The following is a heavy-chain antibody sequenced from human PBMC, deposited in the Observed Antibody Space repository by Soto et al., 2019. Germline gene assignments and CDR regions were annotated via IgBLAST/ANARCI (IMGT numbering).Heavy chain of an antibody. CDR3: AKDLAVSPGPADSRYYYYMDV. J-gene: IGHJ6*03. D-gene: IGHD2-15*01. Sequence: GGSLRLSCAASGFTFSSYGMHWVRQAPGKGLEWVAVISYDGSNKYYADSVKGRFTISRDNSKNTLYLQMNSLRAEDTAVYYCAKDLAVSPGPADSRYYYYMDVWGKGTTVTVSS. CDR2: ISYDGSNK. V-gene: IGHV3-30*18. CDR1: GFTFSSYG.